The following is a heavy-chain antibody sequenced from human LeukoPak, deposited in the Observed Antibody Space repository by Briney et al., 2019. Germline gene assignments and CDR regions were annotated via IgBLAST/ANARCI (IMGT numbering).Heavy chain of an antibody. CDR2: FDPEDGET. V-gene: IGHV1-24*01. Sequence: ASVKVSCKVSGYTLTGLSMHWVRQAPGKGLEWMGGFDPEDGETIYAQKFQGRVTMTEDTSTDTAYMELSSLRSEDTAVYYCAKEITGTTGGDYWGQGTLVTVSS. CDR1: GYTLTGLS. D-gene: IGHD1-7*01. J-gene: IGHJ4*02. CDR3: AKEITGTTGGDY.